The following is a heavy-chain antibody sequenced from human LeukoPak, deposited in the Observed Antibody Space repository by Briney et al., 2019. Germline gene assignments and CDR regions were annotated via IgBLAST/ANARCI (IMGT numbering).Heavy chain of an antibody. V-gene: IGHV3-48*01. J-gene: IGHJ6*03. D-gene: IGHD3-16*02. Sequence: GGSLRLSCAVSGFTLSDFGMNWVRQAPGKGLQWVSYISSNSRTVDYADSVKGRFTISRDNAKNSLYLQMNTLRAEDTAVYYCARSYRYYYYMDVWGKGTTVTVSS. CDR2: ISSNSRTV. CDR1: GFTLSDFG. CDR3: ARSYRYYYYMDV.